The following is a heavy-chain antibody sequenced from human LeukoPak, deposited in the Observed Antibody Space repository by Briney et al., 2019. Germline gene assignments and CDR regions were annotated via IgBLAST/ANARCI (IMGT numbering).Heavy chain of an antibody. CDR1: GGSISSSSYY. D-gene: IGHD5-12*01. Sequence: SETLSLTCTVSGGSISSSSYYWGWIRQPPGKGLEWIGSMYYSGSTYYNPSLKSRVTISVDTSKNQFSLNLSSVTAADTAVYYCARLSGYGLHYYYMDVWGKGTTVTVSS. CDR2: MYYSGST. V-gene: IGHV4-39*07. CDR3: ARLSGYGLHYYYMDV. J-gene: IGHJ6*03.